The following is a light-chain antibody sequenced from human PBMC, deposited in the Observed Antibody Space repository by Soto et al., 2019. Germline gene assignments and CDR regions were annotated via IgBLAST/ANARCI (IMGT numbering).Light chain of an antibody. Sequence: DTQMTQFPSSLSASVGHRVTITCRASQSISSYLNWYQQKPGQAPNLLIYDASTLMSGVPSRFSGSGSGTEFTLTISRLQHDDFAAYYYQQYNSYSFGQGTKLEIK. V-gene: IGKV1-5*01. J-gene: IGKJ1*01. CDR2: DAS. CDR3: QQYNSYS. CDR1: QSISSY.